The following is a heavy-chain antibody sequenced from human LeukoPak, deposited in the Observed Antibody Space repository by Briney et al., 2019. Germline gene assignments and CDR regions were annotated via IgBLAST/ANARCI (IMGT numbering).Heavy chain of an antibody. D-gene: IGHD6-13*01. CDR2: ISAYNGNT. CDR3: ARDNKRDTRRSSWYVDDWFDP. V-gene: IGHV1-18*01. J-gene: IGHJ5*02. CDR1: GYTFTSYG. Sequence: ASVTVSCTASGYTFTSYGISWVRQAPGQGLEWMGWISAYNGNTNYAQKLQGRVTMTTDTSTSTAYMELRSLRSDDTAVYYCARDNKRDTRRSSWYVDDWFDPWGQGTLGTVSA.